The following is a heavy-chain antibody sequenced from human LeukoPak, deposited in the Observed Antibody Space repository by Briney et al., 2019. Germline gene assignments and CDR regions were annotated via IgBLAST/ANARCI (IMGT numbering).Heavy chain of an antibody. CDR1: GFTLSTYG. CDR3: AKPQVTANWYYFHY. V-gene: IGHV3-30*18. Sequence: GRSLRLSCAASGFTLSTYGMHWVRQAPGKGLEWVAVISSDGSNKFYAGSVKGRFTISRDGSKNTLYLQMNSLRPDDTAVYFCAKPQVTANWYYFHYWGQGTLVTVSS. CDR2: ISSDGSNK. J-gene: IGHJ4*02. D-gene: IGHD2-21*02.